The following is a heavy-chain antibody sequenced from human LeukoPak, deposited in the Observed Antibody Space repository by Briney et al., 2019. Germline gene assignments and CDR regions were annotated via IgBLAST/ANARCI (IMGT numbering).Heavy chain of an antibody. J-gene: IGHJ4*02. CDR2: IVVGSGNT. CDR1: GFTFTSSA. CDR3: AADHGRFLDPYYFDY. Sequence: ASVKVSCKASGFTFTSSAMQWVRQARGQRLEWIGWIVVGSGNTNYAQKFKERVTITRDMSTSTAYMELSSLRSEDTAVYYCAADHGRFLDPYYFDYWGQGTLVTVSS. V-gene: IGHV1-58*02. D-gene: IGHD3-3*01.